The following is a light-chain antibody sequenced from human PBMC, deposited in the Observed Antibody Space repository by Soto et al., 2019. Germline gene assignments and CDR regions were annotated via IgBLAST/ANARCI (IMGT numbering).Light chain of an antibody. Sequence: IQITQSPSSLSASVGDRVIITCRASQIISSYLNWYQQKPGKAPKLLIYAASSLQSGVPSRFSGSGSGTDFTLTISSMQPEDFVNYYCQQSYSRPPTFGQGTKVDIK. J-gene: IGKJ1*01. CDR2: AAS. CDR1: QIISSY. V-gene: IGKV1-39*01. CDR3: QQSYSRPPT.